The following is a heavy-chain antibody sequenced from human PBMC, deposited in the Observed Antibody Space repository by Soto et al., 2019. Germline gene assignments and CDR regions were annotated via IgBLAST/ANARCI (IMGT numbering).Heavy chain of an antibody. CDR1: GFTFSDYY. Sequence: QVQLVESGGGLVKPGGSLRLSCAASGFTFSDYYMSWLRQAPGKGLEWVSYIIRSGSTIYYADSVKGRFTISRDNAKNSLYLQMNSLVAKNTAVYYCARSCPNGVCYIKNYYYMDVWGKGTTVTVSS. CDR2: IIRSGSTI. J-gene: IGHJ6*03. CDR3: ARSCPNGVCYIKNYYYMDV. V-gene: IGHV3-11*01. D-gene: IGHD2-8*01.